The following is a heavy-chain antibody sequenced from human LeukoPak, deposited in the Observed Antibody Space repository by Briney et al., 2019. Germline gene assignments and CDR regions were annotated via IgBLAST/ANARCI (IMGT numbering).Heavy chain of an antibody. J-gene: IGHJ4*02. Sequence: GGSLRLSCAASGFIFSSYWMAWVRQAPGKGLEWVANIKEDGSEKNYVDSVKGRFTISRDNAKNSLYLQMNSLRAEDTAVYFCARRSGVAVAGAFDYWGQGTLVTVSS. D-gene: IGHD6-19*01. CDR2: IKEDGSEK. V-gene: IGHV3-7*01. CDR1: GFIFSSYW. CDR3: ARRSGVAVAGAFDY.